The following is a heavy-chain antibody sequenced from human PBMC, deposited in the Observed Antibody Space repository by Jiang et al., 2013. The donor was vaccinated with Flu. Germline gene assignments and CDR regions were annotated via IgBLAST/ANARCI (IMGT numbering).Heavy chain of an antibody. CDR2: IFYTGNT. Sequence: GPGLVKPSETLSLTCTVSGVSINSYHWSWIRQSPGKGLEWIGYIFYTGNTNYNPSLKSRVTMSLDTSKNQISLKLTSVNAADTAVYYCARDRGDYADYYYGVDVWGQGTTVTVSS. CDR3: ARDRGDYADYYYGVDV. CDR1: GVSINSYH. V-gene: IGHV4-59*01. D-gene: IGHD4-17*01. J-gene: IGHJ6*02.